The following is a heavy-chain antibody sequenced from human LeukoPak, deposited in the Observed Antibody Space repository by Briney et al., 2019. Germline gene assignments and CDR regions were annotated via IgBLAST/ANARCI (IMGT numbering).Heavy chain of an antibody. V-gene: IGHV3-23*01. CDR3: AGYNCSSTTCYTGGFDY. Sequence: GGSLRLSCAASGFTFSSYAMSWVRQAPGKGLEWVSAISGSGGSTYYADSVKGRFTISRDSSKNTLYLQMNSLTAEDTAVYYCAGYNCSSTTCYTGGFDYWGQGTLVTVSS. CDR1: GFTFSSYA. D-gene: IGHD2-2*02. J-gene: IGHJ4*02. CDR2: ISGSGGST.